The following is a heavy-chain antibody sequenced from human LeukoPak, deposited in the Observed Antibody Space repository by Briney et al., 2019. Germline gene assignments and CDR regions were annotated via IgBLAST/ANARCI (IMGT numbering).Heavy chain of an antibody. J-gene: IGHJ6*03. CDR1: GYTFTSYD. Sequence: GASVKVSCKASGYTFTSYDINWVRQATGQGLEWMGWMNPNSGNTGYAQKFQGRVTMTRNTSISTAYMELSSLRSEDTAVYYCARWSGSVTARNYYYYMDVWGEGTTVTVSS. CDR3: ARWSGSVTARNYYYYMDV. CDR2: MNPNSGNT. V-gene: IGHV1-8*01. D-gene: IGHD6-6*01.